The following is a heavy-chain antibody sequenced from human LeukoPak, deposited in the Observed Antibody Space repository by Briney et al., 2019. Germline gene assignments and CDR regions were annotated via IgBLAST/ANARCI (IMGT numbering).Heavy chain of an antibody. CDR1: GFTFSSYA. D-gene: IGHD3-22*01. J-gene: IGHJ4*02. CDR2: ISGSGGGT. Sequence: PGGSLRLSCAASGFTFSSYAMSWVRQAPGKGLEWVSAISGSGGGTYYADSVKGRFTISRDNSKNTLYLQMNSLRAEDTAVYYCANYYDSSGYSLFRSWGQGTLVTVSS. V-gene: IGHV3-23*01. CDR3: ANYYDSSGYSLFRS.